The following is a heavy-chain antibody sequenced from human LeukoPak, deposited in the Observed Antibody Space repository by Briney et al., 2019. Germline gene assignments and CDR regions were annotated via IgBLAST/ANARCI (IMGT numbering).Heavy chain of an antibody. CDR2: IYHSGST. V-gene: IGHV4-59*02. Sequence: PSESLSLTCTVSGVSVSSNYRSWVRQAPGKGLEWVSVIYHSGSTNYNPSLKSRFTISVDKSNNTLYLKMTSLSAADTAVYYCARSFLDYYYYMDVWGKGTTVTVS. J-gene: IGHJ6*03. CDR3: ARSFLDYYYYMDV. CDR1: GVSVSSNY.